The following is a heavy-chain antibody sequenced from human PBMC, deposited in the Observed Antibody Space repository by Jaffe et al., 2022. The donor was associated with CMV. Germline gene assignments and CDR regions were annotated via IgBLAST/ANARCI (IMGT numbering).Heavy chain of an antibody. V-gene: IGHV3-53*01. J-gene: IGHJ4*02. Sequence: EVQLVESGGGLIQPGGSLRLSCAASGFTVSSNYMSWVRQAPGKGLEWVSVIYSGGSTYYADSVKGRFTISRDNSKNTLYLQMNSLRAEDTAVYYCARALEGTVTTTSYYFDYWGQGTLVTVSS. D-gene: IGHD4-17*01. CDR1: GFTVSSNY. CDR2: IYSGGST. CDR3: ARALEGTVTTTSYYFDY.